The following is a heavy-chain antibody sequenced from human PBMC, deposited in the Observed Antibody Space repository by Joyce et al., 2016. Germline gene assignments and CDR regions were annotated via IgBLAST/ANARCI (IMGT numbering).Heavy chain of an antibody. V-gene: IGHV3-30*18. Sequence: QVQLVESGGGVVQPGRSLRLSCAASGFTFSNYGMHWVRQAPGKGLEWVAVIANSGNKKYYADSVKGRFTISRDNSKNTLYLQMNSLRAEDTAVYYCAKRYDYVDYWGQGTLVTVSS. J-gene: IGHJ4*02. CDR2: IANSGNKK. D-gene: IGHD3-16*01. CDR3: AKRYDYVDY. CDR1: GFTFSNYG.